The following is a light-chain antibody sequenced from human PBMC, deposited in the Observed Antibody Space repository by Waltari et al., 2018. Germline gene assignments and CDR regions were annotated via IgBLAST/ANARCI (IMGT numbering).Light chain of an antibody. CDR1: QSVSRSY. CDR2: GAS. J-gene: IGKJ2*01. Sequence: EIVLTQPPGTLSLSPGERATLSCRASQSVSRSYLAWYQQKPGQAPRLLIYGASSRATGIPDRFSGSGSGTDFTLTISRLEPEDFAVYYCQQYGSSPLYTFGQGTKLEIK. CDR3: QQYGSSPLYT. V-gene: IGKV3-20*01.